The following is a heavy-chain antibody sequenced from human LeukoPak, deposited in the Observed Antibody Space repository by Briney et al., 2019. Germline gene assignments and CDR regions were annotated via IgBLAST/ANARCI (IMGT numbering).Heavy chain of an antibody. D-gene: IGHD1-26*01. CDR3: ARGRWELEYYFDY. V-gene: IGHV4-38-2*02. CDR2: IYHRGNT. CDR1: GFSIGTGYS. J-gene: IGHJ4*02. Sequence: SETLSLTCSVSGFSIGTGYSWGWIRQPPGKGLEWIGTIYHRGNTYYNPSLKSRVTISVDTSKNQFSLKLSSVTAADTAVYYCARGRWELEYYFDYWGQGTLVTVSS.